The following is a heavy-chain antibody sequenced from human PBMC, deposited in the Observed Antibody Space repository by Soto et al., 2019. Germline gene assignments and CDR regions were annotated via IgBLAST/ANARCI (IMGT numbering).Heavy chain of an antibody. D-gene: IGHD3-10*01. CDR3: ARGTYYYGSGSYYYYGMDV. CDR2: IIPILGIA. V-gene: IGHV1-69*02. J-gene: IGHJ6*02. Sequence: SVKVSCKASGGTFSSYTISWVRQAPGQGLEWMGRIIPILGIANYAQKFQGRVTITADKSTSTAYMELSSLRSGDTAVYYCARGTYYYGSGSYYYYGMDVWGQGTTVTVSS. CDR1: GGTFSSYT.